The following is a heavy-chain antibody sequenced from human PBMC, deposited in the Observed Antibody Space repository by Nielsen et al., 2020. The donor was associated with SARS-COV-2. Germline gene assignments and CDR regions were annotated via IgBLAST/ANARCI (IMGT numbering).Heavy chain of an antibody. CDR2: IQSGGNT. J-gene: IGHJ6*02. CDR3: AKGGFVVVSAARYGMDV. V-gene: IGHV3-23*01. Sequence: WIRQPPGKGLEWVSIIQSGGNTYYADSVKGRFTISRDNFKNTLYLQMNNLRAEDTAVYYCAKGGFVVVSAARYGMDVWGQGTTVTVSS. D-gene: IGHD2-2*01.